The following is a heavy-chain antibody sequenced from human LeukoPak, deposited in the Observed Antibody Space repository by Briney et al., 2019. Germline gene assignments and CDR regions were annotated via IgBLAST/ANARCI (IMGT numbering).Heavy chain of an antibody. J-gene: IGHJ4*02. CDR1: GYSISSGYY. CDR3: ARAKSIITEVRGAVPGRFDF. V-gene: IGHV4-38-2*01. D-gene: IGHD3-10*01. Sequence: SETLSLTCAVSGYSISSGYYWGWIRQSPGKGLEWIGSAYHNGRTYYSPSLKSRVTISVDTSKNQVSLELSSVSAADTAVYYCARAKSIITEVRGAVPGRFDFWGQGTLVTVSS. CDR2: AYHNGRT.